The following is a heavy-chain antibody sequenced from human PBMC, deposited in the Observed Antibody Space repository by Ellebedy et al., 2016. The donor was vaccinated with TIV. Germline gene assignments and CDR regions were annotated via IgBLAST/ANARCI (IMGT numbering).Heavy chain of an antibody. J-gene: IGHJ4*02. Sequence: GESLKISCAASGFTFSSYAMSWVRQAPGKGLEWVSAISGSGGSTYYADSVKGRFTISRDNSKNTLYLQMNSLRAEDTAVYYCAKDGRLVYYSTSPTIFDYWGQGTLVTVSS. CDR1: GFTFSSYA. V-gene: IGHV3-23*01. CDR2: ISGSGGST. CDR3: AKDGRLVYYSTSPTIFDY. D-gene: IGHD1-26*01.